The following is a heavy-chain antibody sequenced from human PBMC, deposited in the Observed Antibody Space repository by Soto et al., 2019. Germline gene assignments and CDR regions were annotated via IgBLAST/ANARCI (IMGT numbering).Heavy chain of an antibody. V-gene: IGHV3-23*01. Sequence: GGSLRLSCAASGFTFSSYAMSWVRQAPGKGLEWVSAISGSGGSTYYADSVKGRFTISRDNSKNTLYLQMNSLRAEDTAVYYCAKGVGITIFGVVPGPVDYWGQGTLVTVSS. CDR3: AKGVGITIFGVVPGPVDY. CDR2: ISGSGGST. D-gene: IGHD3-3*01. CDR1: GFTFSSYA. J-gene: IGHJ4*02.